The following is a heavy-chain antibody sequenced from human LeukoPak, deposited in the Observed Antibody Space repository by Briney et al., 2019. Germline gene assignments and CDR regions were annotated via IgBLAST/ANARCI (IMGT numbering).Heavy chain of an antibody. J-gene: IGHJ4*02. CDR2: VSGGGAYT. D-gene: IGHD2-8*01. Sequence: PGQSLTLSCVGSGLSPSSFAMSWVRHAPRKGLEWVSTVSGGGAYTYYADSVKGRVTVSRDDSKSMDFLQMNSLRPEDTAVYFCAKRIKVSAGYYLDSWGQGTLVTVSS. CDR3: AKRIKVSAGYYLDS. V-gene: IGHV3-23*01. CDR1: GLSPSSFA.